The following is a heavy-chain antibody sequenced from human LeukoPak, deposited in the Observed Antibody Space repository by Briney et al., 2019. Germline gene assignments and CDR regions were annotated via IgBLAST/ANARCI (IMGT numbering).Heavy chain of an antibody. V-gene: IGHV1-69*06. Sequence: SVKVSCKASGGTFSSYAISWVRQAPGQGLEWMGGTIPIFGTANYAQKFQGRVTITADKSTSTAYMELSSLRSEDTAVYYCASELYDILTGTFDYWGQGTLVTVSS. CDR2: TIPIFGTA. D-gene: IGHD3-9*01. CDR3: ASELYDILTGTFDY. CDR1: GGTFSSYA. J-gene: IGHJ4*02.